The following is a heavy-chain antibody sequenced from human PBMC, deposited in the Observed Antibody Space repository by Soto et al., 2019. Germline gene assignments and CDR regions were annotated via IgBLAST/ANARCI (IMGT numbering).Heavy chain of an antibody. J-gene: IGHJ6*03. CDR2: MNPNSGDT. V-gene: IGHV1-2*02. CDR1: GYRFSDYY. Sequence: QVQLVQSGAEGKKPGASVTVSCKASGYRFSDYYLHWVRQAPGQGPEWMGWMNPNSGDTKYAQTFKGRVTMPRDTSVRTAFMELNWLKSDDTAVYYCARESGGATATLDYYYFYMDVWGIGTTVTVSS. D-gene: IGHD5-12*01. CDR3: ARESGGATATLDYYYFYMDV.